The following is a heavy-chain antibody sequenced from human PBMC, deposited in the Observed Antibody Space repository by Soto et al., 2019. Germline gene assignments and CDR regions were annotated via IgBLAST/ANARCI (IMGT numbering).Heavy chain of an antibody. J-gene: IGHJ6*02. D-gene: IGHD3-22*01. V-gene: IGHV4-34*01. CDR1: GGSFSGYY. Sequence: GSLRLSCAVYGGSFSGYYWSWIRQPPGKGLEWIGEINHSGSTNYNPSLKSRVTISVDTSKNQFSLKLSSVTAADTAVYYCARGGYDSSGYYSGQRPYGMDVWGQGTTVTVSS. CDR3: ARGGYDSSGYYSGQRPYGMDV. CDR2: INHSGST.